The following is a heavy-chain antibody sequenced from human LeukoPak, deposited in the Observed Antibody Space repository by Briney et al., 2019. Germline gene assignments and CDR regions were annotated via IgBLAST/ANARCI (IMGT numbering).Heavy chain of an antibody. CDR1: GGTFSNYA. J-gene: IGHJ4*02. CDR2: IIPIYNPV. Sequence: SVKVSCKTSGGTFSNYAFSWMRQAPGQGLEWVGRIIPIYNPVDYTQRFQGRVTITADESTNTVHLELSSLRYDDTPVYYCAREPLGCGGDCHFDYWGQGTLVTVSS. CDR3: AREPLGCGGDCHFDY. V-gene: IGHV1-69*13. D-gene: IGHD2-21*02.